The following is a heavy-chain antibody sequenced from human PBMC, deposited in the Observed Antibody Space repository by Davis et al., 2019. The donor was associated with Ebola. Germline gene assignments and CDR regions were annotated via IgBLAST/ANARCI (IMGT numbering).Heavy chain of an antibody. D-gene: IGHD4-17*01. CDR1: GYTFTSYG. CDR2: ISAYNGNT. CDR3: ARDEHDYGDYNWFDP. J-gene: IGHJ5*02. V-gene: IGHV1-18*01. Sequence: ASVKVSCKASGYTFTSYGISWVRQAPGQGLEWMGWISAYNGNTNYAQKLQGRVTMTTDTSTSTAYMELRSLSSADTAVYYCARDEHDYGDYNWFDPWGQGTLVTVSS.